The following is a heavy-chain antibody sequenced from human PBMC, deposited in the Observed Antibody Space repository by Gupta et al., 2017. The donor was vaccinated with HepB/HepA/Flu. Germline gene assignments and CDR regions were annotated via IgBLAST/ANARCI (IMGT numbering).Heavy chain of an antibody. CDR2: MSSSGSA. D-gene: IGHD2-15*01. Sequence: QLQLQESGPGLVKPAETLSLTCTVSGGSISSGTYFWGWIRQPPGKGLEWIGSMSSSGSAYYNPSLRSRVTISVDTSKNQCSLKLTSVTAADTAVYYCARPGYCSGGSCDNLDYWGQGTLVTVSS. V-gene: IGHV4-39*01. CDR3: ARPGYCSGGSCDNLDY. CDR1: GGSISSGTYF. J-gene: IGHJ4*02.